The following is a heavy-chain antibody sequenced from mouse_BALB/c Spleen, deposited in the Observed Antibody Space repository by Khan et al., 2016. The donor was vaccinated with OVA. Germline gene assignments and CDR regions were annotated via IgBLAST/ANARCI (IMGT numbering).Heavy chain of an antibody. D-gene: IGHD1-1*01. CDR3: ARSVTITTVVATDFDY. V-gene: IGHV3-2*02. CDR2: ISYSGRI. Sequence: QLEESGPGLVKPSQSLSLTCTVTGYSITSDYAWNWIRQFPGNKLEWMGYISYSGRISYNPSLKSRISITRDTSKNQFFLQLNSVTTEDTATYYCARSVTITTVVATDFDYWGQGTTLTVPS. J-gene: IGHJ2*01. CDR1: GYSITSDYA.